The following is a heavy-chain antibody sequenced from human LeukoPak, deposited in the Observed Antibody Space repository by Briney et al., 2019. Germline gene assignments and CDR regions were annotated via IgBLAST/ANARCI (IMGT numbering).Heavy chain of an antibody. D-gene: IGHD3-3*01. J-gene: IGHJ4*02. Sequence: PGGSLRLSCAASGFTFSSYAMHWVRQAPGKGLEWVAVISYDGSNKYYADSVKGRFTISRDNSKNTLYLQMNSLRAEDTAVYYCARDPVKFWSGHDYWGQGTLVTVSS. V-gene: IGHV3-30-3*01. CDR3: ARDPVKFWSGHDY. CDR1: GFTFSSYA. CDR2: ISYDGSNK.